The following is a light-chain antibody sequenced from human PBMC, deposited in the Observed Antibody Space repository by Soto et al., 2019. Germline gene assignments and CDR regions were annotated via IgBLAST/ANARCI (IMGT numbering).Light chain of an antibody. V-gene: IGKV3-20*01. CDR2: GTS. CDR1: QSVDRRF. J-gene: IGKJ2*01. CDR3: QQYGSSPQT. Sequence: EILLTQSPGTLSLSPGERAILSCRASQSVDRRFFGWYQQKPGQAPRLLIYGTSSRATGIPDRFSGSGSGTDFTLTISRLEPEDFVMYYCQQYGSSPQTFGQGTELELQ.